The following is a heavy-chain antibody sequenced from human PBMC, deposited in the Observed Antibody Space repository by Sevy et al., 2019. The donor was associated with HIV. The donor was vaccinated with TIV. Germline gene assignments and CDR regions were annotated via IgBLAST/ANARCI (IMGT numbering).Heavy chain of an antibody. D-gene: IGHD1-1*01. V-gene: IGHV4-39*01. CDR2: INYSGST. CDR1: GHSFNSNYY. CDR3: ARARATGVGNRGYFDY. Sequence: SETLSLTCTVSGHSFNSNYYWDWIRQPPGKGLERIGSINYSGSTYYNPSLKSRVTMSVDTSKKQFSLNLSSVTAADTAVYYCARARATGVGNRGYFDYWGQGILVTVSS. J-gene: IGHJ4*02.